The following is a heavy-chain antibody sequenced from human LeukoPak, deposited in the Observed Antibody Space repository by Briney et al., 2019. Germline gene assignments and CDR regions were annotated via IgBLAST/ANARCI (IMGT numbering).Heavy chain of an antibody. CDR2: IIPNTGGT. J-gene: IGHJ2*01. D-gene: IGHD2/OR15-2a*01. Sequence: ASVKVSCKASGYTFTDYYLHWVRQAPGQGLEWMGWIIPNTGGTNYAQKFQDWVTMSSDTSISTAYMELSSLRSDDTAVYYCARGSPSYAQWHFDLWGRGTLVTVSS. CDR3: ARGSPSYAQWHFDL. CDR1: GYTFTDYY. V-gene: IGHV1-2*04.